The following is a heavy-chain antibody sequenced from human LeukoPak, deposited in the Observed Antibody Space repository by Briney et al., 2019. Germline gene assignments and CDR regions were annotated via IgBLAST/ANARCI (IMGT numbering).Heavy chain of an antibody. J-gene: IGHJ4*02. V-gene: IGHV3-15*01. CDR2: IKSKTDGGTT. Sequence: TGGSLRLSCAASGLTFSNAWMSWVRQGPGQGLEWVGRIKSKTDGGTTDYAAPVKGSFTISRDDTKNTLYLQMNSLSAENTAVYYCATIDYWGQGTLVTVSS. CDR1: GLTFSNAW. CDR3: ATIDY.